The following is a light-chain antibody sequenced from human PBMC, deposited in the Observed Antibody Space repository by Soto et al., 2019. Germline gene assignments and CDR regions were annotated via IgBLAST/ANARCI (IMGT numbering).Light chain of an antibody. CDR1: QSINNW. CDR2: DAS. CDR3: KQYHTYSWT. J-gene: IGKJ1*01. Sequence: DIQMTQPPSTLSPSVGHRATITCRASQSINNWLAWYQQKPGKAPKLLIYDASSLQSGVPSRFSRSVSGTEFTLTISNLQPDDFATYYCKQYHTYSWTFGNGTKVDIK. V-gene: IGKV1-5*01.